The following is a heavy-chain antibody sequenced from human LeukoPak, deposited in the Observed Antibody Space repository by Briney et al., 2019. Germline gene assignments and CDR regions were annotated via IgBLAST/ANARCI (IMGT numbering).Heavy chain of an antibody. CDR2: INVDGSEK. Sequence: GSLRLSCAASGFTFSTYWVTWVRQAPGKGLEWVANINVDGSEKYYVDSVKGRFTISRDNAKNSLYLQMNSLTVEDTAVYYCARDDGFSCYSYWGQGTLVTVSS. CDR3: ARDDGFSCYSY. CDR1: GFTFSTYW. V-gene: IGHV3-7*01. J-gene: IGHJ4*02. D-gene: IGHD3/OR15-3a*01.